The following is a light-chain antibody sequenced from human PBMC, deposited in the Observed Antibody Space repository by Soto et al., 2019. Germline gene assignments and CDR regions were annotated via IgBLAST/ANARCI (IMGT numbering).Light chain of an antibody. CDR1: SSNIGAGYH. CDR3: QSYDSSLSGWV. J-gene: IGLJ3*02. Sequence: QSALTQPPSVSGAPGQRVTISCTGSSSNIGAGYHVHWYQQLPGTAPKLLIYRNNNRPSGVPDRFSGSKSGTSASLAITGLQAEDEADYYCQSYDSSLSGWVFGGGTKLTVL. CDR2: RNN. V-gene: IGLV1-40*01.